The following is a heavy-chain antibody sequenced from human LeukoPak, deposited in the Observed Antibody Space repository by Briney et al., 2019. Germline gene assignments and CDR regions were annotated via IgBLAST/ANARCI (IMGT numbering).Heavy chain of an antibody. D-gene: IGHD6-13*01. Sequence: GGSLRLSCAASGFTFSSYAMSWVRQAPGKGLEWVSAISGSGGSTYYADSVKDRFTISRDNSKNTLYLQMNSLRAEDTAVYYCAKFLAYSSRGGNAFDIWGQGTMVTVSS. CDR2: ISGSGGST. J-gene: IGHJ3*02. CDR3: AKFLAYSSRGGNAFDI. V-gene: IGHV3-23*01. CDR1: GFTFSSYA.